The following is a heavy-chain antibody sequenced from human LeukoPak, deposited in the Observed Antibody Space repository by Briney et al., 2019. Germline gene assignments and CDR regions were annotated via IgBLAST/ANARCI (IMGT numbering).Heavy chain of an antibody. CDR1: GFTFSSYE. D-gene: IGHD5-18*01. Sequence: PGGSLRLSCAASGFTFSSYEMNWVRQAPGKGREWVSYISSSGSTIYYADSVKGRFTISRDNAKNSLYLQMNSLRAEDTAVYYCARQRGYSYVYWGQGTLVTVSS. CDR3: ARQRGYSYVY. V-gene: IGHV3-48*03. J-gene: IGHJ4*02. CDR2: ISSSGSTI.